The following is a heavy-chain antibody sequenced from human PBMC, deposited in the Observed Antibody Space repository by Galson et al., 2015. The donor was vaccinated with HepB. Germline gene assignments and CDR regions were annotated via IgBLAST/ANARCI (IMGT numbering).Heavy chain of an antibody. J-gene: IGHJ4*02. Sequence: SLRLSCAASGFTFSGSAMHWVRQASGKGLEWVGRIRSKANSYATAYAASVKGRFTISRDDSKNTAYLQMNSLKTEDTAVYYCTRLGTGVVFLDWGQGTLVTVSS. D-gene: IGHD7-27*01. CDR3: TRLGTGVVFLD. CDR2: IRSKANSYAT. V-gene: IGHV3-73*01. CDR1: GFTFSGSA.